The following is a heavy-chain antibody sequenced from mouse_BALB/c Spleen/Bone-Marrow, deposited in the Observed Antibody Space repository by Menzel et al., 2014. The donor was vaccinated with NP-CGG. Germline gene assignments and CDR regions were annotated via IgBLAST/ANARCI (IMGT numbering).Heavy chain of an antibody. V-gene: IGHV1-22*01. D-gene: IGHD2-3*01. CDR2: VNPNIGGT. Sequence: VQLQQPGPELVKPGASVKISCKTSGYTFTDYTLHWVKQSHGKSLEWTGGVNPNIGGTSYSQKFKGKASLTVNKSSTTAYMELRSLTSEDSAVYYCARGRWYYWGQGTTHTVSS. J-gene: IGHJ2*01. CDR3: ARGRWYY. CDR1: GYTFTDYT.